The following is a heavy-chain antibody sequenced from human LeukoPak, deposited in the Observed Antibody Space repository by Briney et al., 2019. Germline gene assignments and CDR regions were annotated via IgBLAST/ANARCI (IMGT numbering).Heavy chain of an antibody. CDR3: ARRIVVVTSIQRYFDL. CDR1: GGSISNYY. Sequence: SETLSLTCTVSGGSISNYYWNWIRQPPGEGLEWVGYISYSGGTNYNPSLKSRVNISVDTSKNQFSLKLSSVTAAVTAVYYCARRIVVVTSIQRYFDLWGRGTLVTVSS. CDR2: ISYSGGT. D-gene: IGHD2-21*02. V-gene: IGHV4-59*12. J-gene: IGHJ2*01.